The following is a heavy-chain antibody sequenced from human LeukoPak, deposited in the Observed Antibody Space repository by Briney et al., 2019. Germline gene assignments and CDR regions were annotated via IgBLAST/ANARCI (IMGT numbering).Heavy chain of an antibody. V-gene: IGHV4-4*07. CDR2: IYTSGST. D-gene: IGHD3-9*01. Sequence: PSETLSLTFIVSVGSHINYYWSWIRQPAGRGVEGIGRIYTSGSTNYNPSLKRRVTMSVDTSKNQFSLNLNSVTATDTAVYYCARGPGSLVKEAFDIWGQGAMVTVSS. J-gene: IGHJ3*02. CDR3: ARGPGSLVKEAFDI. CDR1: VGSHINYY.